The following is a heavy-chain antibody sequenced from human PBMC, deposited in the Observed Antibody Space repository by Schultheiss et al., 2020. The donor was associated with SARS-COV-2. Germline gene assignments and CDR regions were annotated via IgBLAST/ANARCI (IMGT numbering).Heavy chain of an antibody. J-gene: IGHJ6*02. V-gene: IGHV1-18*01. Sequence: ASVKVSCKASGYSFTTYGIGWVRQAPGQGLEWMGWISAHNGNTNYAQKFQGRVTMTRDTSISTAYMELSRLRSDDTAVYYCATDLSGRDPNYYGMDVWGQGTTVTVSS. CDR3: ATDLSGRDPNYYGMDV. CDR2: ISAHNGNT. CDR1: GYSFTTYG. D-gene: IGHD3-10*01.